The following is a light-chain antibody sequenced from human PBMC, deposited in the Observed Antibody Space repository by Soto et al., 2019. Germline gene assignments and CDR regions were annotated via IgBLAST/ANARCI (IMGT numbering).Light chain of an antibody. Sequence: IQMTQSPSSLSASVGDRVTITCRASQGISNYLAWYQQKPGKVPKLLIYGASSLAAGVPSRFSGSGSGTDFTLTISSLQPDDFASYYCQQYSSSTTFGQGTKVEIK. CDR3: QQYSSSTT. V-gene: IGKV1-13*02. CDR2: GAS. CDR1: QGISNY. J-gene: IGKJ1*01.